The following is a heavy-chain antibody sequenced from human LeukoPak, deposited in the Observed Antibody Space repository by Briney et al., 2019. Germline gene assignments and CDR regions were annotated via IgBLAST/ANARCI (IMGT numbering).Heavy chain of an antibody. CDR1: GFTFTSYD. J-gene: IGHJ4*02. V-gene: IGHV3-48*03. CDR3: ARDSYIFGSDY. CDR2: ISNGGGTI. D-gene: IGHD3-10*02. Sequence: PGGSLRLSCVASGFTFTSYDFNWVRQAPGKGLEWVSYISNGGGTISYADSVKGRFTISRDNAKNSVFLQMNTLRAEDTAVYYCARDSYIFGSDYWGQGTLVTVSS.